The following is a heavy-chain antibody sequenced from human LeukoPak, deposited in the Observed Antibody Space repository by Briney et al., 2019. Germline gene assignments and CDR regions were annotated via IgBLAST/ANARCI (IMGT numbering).Heavy chain of an antibody. CDR2: IYHSGST. V-gene: IGHV4-38-2*02. D-gene: IGHD3-10*01. CDR3: ARTYGSFDY. J-gene: IGHJ4*02. CDR1: GYSISSGYY. Sequence: SETLSLTCTVSGYSISSGYYWGWIRQPPGKGLEWIGSIYHSGSTYYNPSLKSRVTISVDTSKNQFSLKLSSVTAADTAVYYCARTYGSFDYWGQGTLVTVSS.